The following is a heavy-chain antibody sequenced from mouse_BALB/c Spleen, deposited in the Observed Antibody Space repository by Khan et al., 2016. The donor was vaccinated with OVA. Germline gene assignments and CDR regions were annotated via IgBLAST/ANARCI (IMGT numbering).Heavy chain of an antibody. CDR1: GFTFSSYG. D-gene: IGHD1-1*01. J-gene: IGHJ4*01. CDR2: ISSGGHYT. CDR3: ARSITTTGGDCYAMDY. Sequence: EVELVESGGDLVKPGGSLKLSCAVSGFTFSSYGMSWVRQTPDKRLEWVATISSGGHYTYFPDSVRGRFTISRDNAKNTLSLQMSSLKSEDTAMYYCARSITTTGGDCYAMDYWGQGTSVTVSS. V-gene: IGHV5-6*01.